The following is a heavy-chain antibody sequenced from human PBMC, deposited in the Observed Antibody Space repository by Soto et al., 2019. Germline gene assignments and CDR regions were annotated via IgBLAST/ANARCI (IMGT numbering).Heavy chain of an antibody. CDR1: GFTFGDYA. CDR3: TRAVIGPRDGYTDFDY. Sequence: GGSLRLSCTASGFTFGDYAMSWFRQAPGKGLEWVGFIRSKAYGGTTEYAASVKGRFTISRDDSKSIAYLQMNSLKTEDTAVYYCTRAVIGPRDGYTDFDYWGQGTLVTVSS. J-gene: IGHJ4*02. CDR2: IRSKAYGGTT. V-gene: IGHV3-49*03. D-gene: IGHD5-12*01.